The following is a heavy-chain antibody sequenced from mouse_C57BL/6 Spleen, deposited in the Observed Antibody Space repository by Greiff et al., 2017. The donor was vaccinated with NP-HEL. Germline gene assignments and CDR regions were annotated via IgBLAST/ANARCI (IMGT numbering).Heavy chain of an antibody. D-gene: IGHD1-1*01. CDR1: GYTFTSYW. J-gene: IGHJ4*01. CDR3: AREFTTVYYYAMDY. V-gene: IGHV1-72*01. CDR2: IDPNSGGT. Sequence: QVQLQQPGAELVKPGASVKLSCKASGYTFTSYWMHWVKQRPGRGLEWIGRIDPNSGGTKYNEKFKSKATLTVDKPSSTAYMQISSLTSEDSAVYYCAREFTTVYYYAMDYWGQGTSVTVSS.